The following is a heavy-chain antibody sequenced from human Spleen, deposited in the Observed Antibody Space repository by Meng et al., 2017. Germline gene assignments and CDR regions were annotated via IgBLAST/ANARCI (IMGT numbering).Heavy chain of an antibody. D-gene: IGHD2-8*01. Sequence: GSLRLSCAVYGGSFSGYYWSWIRQPPGKGLEWIGEINHSGSTNYNPSLKSRVTISVDTSKNQFSLKLSSVTAADTAVYYCARDKWVGANYFDYWGQGTLVTVSS. CDR1: GGSFSGYY. CDR2: INHSGST. CDR3: ARDKWVGANYFDY. V-gene: IGHV4-34*01. J-gene: IGHJ4*02.